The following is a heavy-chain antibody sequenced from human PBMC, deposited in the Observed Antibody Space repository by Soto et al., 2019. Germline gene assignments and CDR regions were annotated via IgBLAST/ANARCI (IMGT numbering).Heavy chain of an antibody. CDR1: GFTFSNAW. V-gene: IGHV3-15*01. Sequence: GGSLRLSCAASGFTFSNAWMSWVRQAPGKGLEWVGRIKSKTDGGTTDYAAPVKGRFTISRDDSKNTLYLQMNGLKTEDTAVYYCTTDPYYDFWSGYQRRGYYYYGMDVWGQGTTVTVSS. D-gene: IGHD3-3*01. CDR3: TTDPYYDFWSGYQRRGYYYYGMDV. CDR2: IKSKTDGGTT. J-gene: IGHJ6*02.